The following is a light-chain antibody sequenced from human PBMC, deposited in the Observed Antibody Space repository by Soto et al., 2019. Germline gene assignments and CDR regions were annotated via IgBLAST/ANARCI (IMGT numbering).Light chain of an antibody. CDR1: QTINNG. Sequence: EIVMTQSPATLSVSPRERATVSCRARQTINNGLAWYPQKPGQAPRLLIYGASTRDTGIPATFSGSGSATEVILTISSLRSEDYAVYYCQQYHDWPLTFGGGTKVEI. V-gene: IGKV3-15*01. CDR3: QQYHDWPLT. J-gene: IGKJ4*01. CDR2: GAS.